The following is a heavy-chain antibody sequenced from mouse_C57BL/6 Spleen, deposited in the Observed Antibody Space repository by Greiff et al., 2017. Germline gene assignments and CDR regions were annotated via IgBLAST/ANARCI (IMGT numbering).Heavy chain of an antibody. Sequence: QVQLQQPGAELVKPGASVKLSCKASGYTFTSYWMHWVKQRPGQGLEWIGMIHPNSGSTNYNEKFKSKATLTVDNSSSTAYMQLSSLTSEDSAVYYCARDDYAWFAYWGQGTLVTGSA. CDR3: ARDDYAWFAY. V-gene: IGHV1-64*01. CDR1: GYTFTSYW. CDR2: IHPNSGST. D-gene: IGHD2-4*01. J-gene: IGHJ3*01.